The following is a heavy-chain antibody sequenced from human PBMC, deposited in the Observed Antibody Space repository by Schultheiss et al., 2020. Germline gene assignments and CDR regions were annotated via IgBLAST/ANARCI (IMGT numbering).Heavy chain of an antibody. J-gene: IGHJ6*02. CDR2: INHSGST. D-gene: IGHD6-19*01. Sequence: SETLSLTCTVSGGSISSSSYYWGWIRQPPGKGLEWIGEINHSGSTNYNPSLKSRVTMSVDTSKNQFSLKLSSVTAADTAIYYCAKGAGSGWYPYYYYGMDVWGQGTTVTVS. V-gene: IGHV4-39*07. CDR1: GGSISSSSYY. CDR3: AKGAGSGWYPYYYYGMDV.